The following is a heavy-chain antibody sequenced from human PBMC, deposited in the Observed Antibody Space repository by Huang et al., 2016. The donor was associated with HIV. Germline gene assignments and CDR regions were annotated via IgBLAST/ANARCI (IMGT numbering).Heavy chain of an antibody. CDR1: GYDFGSYG. D-gene: IGHD4-4*01. CDR3: ARDPYYSNRWKRNDASFL. Sequence: QVQLVQSGGEVMQPGASVRVSCKASGYDFGSYGMSWVRQAPGQGLEWLGGIGSDSRETSAAQKCQGRVTMTTDTSTTTTYMELRSLRSDDTAMYYCARDPYYSNRWKRNDASFLWGQGTMITVSS. J-gene: IGHJ3*01. CDR2: IGSDSRET. V-gene: IGHV1-18*01.